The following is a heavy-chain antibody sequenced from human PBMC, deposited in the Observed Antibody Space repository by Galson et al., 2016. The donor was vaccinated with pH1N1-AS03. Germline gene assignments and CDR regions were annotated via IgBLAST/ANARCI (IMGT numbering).Heavy chain of an antibody. J-gene: IGHJ4*02. Sequence: SLRLSCAASGFTFSDYYMSWIRQAPGKGLEWISCITSSGGSGTTIYYADSVKGRFTIPRDNAKNSLYLQVNSLRADDTAVYYCARGWYDIWTGYLVDPFDYWGQGALVTVSS. D-gene: IGHD3-9*01. CDR1: GFTFSDYY. CDR2: ITSSGGSGTTI. V-gene: IGHV3-11*01. CDR3: ARGWYDIWTGYLVDPFDY.